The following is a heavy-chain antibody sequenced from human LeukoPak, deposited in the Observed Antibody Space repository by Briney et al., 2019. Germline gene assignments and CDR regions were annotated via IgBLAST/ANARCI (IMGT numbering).Heavy chain of an antibody. D-gene: IGHD2-2*01. CDR2: ISAYNGNT. Sequence: ASVKVSCKASGYTFTSYDINWVRQAPGQGLEWMGWISAYNGNTNYAQKLQGRVTMTTDTSTSTAYMELRSLRSDGTAVYYCARDRDCSSTSCYYRWFDPWGQGTLVTVSS. V-gene: IGHV1-18*01. CDR3: ARDRDCSSTSCYYRWFDP. CDR1: GYTFTSYD. J-gene: IGHJ5*02.